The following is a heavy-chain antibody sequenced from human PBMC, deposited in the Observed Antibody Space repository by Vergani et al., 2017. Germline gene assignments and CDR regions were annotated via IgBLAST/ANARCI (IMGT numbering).Heavy chain of an antibody. D-gene: IGHD4-23*01. CDR3: AVEIYDYGGSRDFDY. J-gene: IGHJ4*02. CDR1: GFNFGEYG. Sequence: EVQLVESGGDLVQPGRSLILSCQTSGFNFGEYGVSWVRQAPGKGLEWIGFIRSKTYGATTEYAASVRGRFTISRDDSKGIAYLQMSSLKKEDTAVYRCAVEIYDYGGSRDFDYWGQGTLVVVSS. V-gene: IGHV3-49*04. CDR2: IRSKTYGATT.